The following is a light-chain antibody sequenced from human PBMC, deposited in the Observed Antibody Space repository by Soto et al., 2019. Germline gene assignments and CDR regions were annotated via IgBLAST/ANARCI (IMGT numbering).Light chain of an antibody. CDR3: QQSHDTPLT. CDR1: QSISTS. CDR2: GAS. Sequence: IQMTQSPSSLSASVGDSVTITCRASQSISTSLNWYQHKPGRAPKLLIYGASSLQSGVPSRFSGSGSGTDFTLAISSLQPEDFATYFCQQSHDTPLTFGGGTKVELK. V-gene: IGKV1-39*01. J-gene: IGKJ4*01.